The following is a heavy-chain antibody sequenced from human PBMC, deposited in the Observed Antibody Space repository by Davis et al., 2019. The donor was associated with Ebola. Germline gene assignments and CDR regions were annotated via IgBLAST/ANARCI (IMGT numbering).Heavy chain of an antibody. D-gene: IGHD3-16*01. Sequence: GESLKISCAASGFTFSSYGMHWVRQAPGKGLEWVAVIWYDGSNKYYADSVKGRFTISRDNSKNSLYLQMNGLRDEDTAVYYCASWGPSRGYWGQGTLVTVSS. CDR3: ASWGPSRGY. J-gene: IGHJ4*02. V-gene: IGHV3-33*01. CDR2: IWYDGSNK. CDR1: GFTFSSYG.